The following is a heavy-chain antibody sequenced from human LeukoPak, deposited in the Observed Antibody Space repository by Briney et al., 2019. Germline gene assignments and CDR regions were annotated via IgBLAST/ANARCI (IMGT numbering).Heavy chain of an antibody. J-gene: IGHJ4*02. CDR2: VSGSGGDT. CDR1: GFTFSSYG. CDR3: AKGRGSSTSYYNS. D-gene: IGHD2-2*01. Sequence: GGSLRLSCAASGFTFSSYGMSWVRQAPGKGLEWVSTVSGSGGDTNYADSVKGRFTISRDNSKNTLYLHMNSLRAEDTAVYYCAKGRGSSTSYYNSWGQGTPVTVSS. V-gene: IGHV3-23*01.